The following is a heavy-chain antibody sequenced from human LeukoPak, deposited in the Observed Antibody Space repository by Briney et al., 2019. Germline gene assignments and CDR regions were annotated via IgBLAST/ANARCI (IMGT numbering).Heavy chain of an antibody. CDR1: GFTFSSYA. D-gene: IGHD2-21*01. J-gene: IGHJ5*02. CDR2: ISSSSSYI. V-gene: IGHV3-21*01. CDR3: ATVRDNWFDP. Sequence: GGSLRLSCAASGFTFSSYAMTWVRQAPGKGLEWVSSISSSSSYIYYADSVKGRFTISRDNAKNSLYLQMNSLRAEDTAVYYCATVRDNWFDPWGQGTLVTVSS.